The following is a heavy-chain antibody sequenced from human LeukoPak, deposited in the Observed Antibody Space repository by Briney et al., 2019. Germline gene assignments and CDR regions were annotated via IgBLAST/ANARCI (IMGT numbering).Heavy chain of an antibody. CDR3: ARDRDRYCGGDCYGPFDY. J-gene: IGHJ4*02. V-gene: IGHV3-23*01. CDR2: ISSSGSAT. D-gene: IGHD2-21*01. Sequence: GGSLRLSCTVSGFTFSTYAMSWVRQAPGKGLEWVSAISSSGSATHFADSVKGRFIISRDNAKNSLYLQMNSLRAEDTAVYYCARDRDRYCGGDCYGPFDYWGQGTLVTVSS. CDR1: GFTFSTYA.